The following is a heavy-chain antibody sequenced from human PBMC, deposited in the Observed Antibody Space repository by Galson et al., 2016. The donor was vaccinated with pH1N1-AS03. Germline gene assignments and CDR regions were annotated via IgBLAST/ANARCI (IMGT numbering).Heavy chain of an antibody. V-gene: IGHV1-69*06. J-gene: IGHJ3*02. CDR1: GGTFSSYA. CDR2: IIAMFGTA. D-gene: IGHD3-3*01. Sequence: SVKVSCKASGGTFSSYAISWVRQAPGQGLEWMGGIIAMFGTANYAQKVQGRVTITADKSTSTAYMELSSLRSEDTAVYYCARDAYYDFWSGHDAFDIWGQGTMVTVSS. CDR3: ARDAYYDFWSGHDAFDI.